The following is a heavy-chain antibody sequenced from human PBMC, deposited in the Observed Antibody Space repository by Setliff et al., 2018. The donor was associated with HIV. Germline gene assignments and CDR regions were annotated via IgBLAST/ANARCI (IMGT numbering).Heavy chain of an antibody. J-gene: IGHJ4*02. D-gene: IGHD3-3*01. CDR1: VYTFTNYN. CDR3: ARGAYYDFWSGFESGFDY. Sequence: GASVKVSCKASVYTFTNYNINWVRQAPGQGPEWMGIINPSAGSTSYAQKFQGRVNMTSDTSTSTVYMGLSSLKSDDTAVYYCARGAYYDFWSGFESGFDYWGQGTLVTVSS. CDR2: INPSAGST. V-gene: IGHV1-46*01.